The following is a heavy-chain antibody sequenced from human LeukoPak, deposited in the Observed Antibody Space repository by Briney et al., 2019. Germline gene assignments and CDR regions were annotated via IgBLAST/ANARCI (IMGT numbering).Heavy chain of an antibody. Sequence: GGSLRLSCTASGFTFGDYAMSWVRQAPGKGLEWVANIKQDGSEKYYVDSVKGRFTISRDNAKNSLYLQMNSLRAEDTAVYYCARIVGASPNYYYYMDVWGKGTTVTVSS. CDR2: IKQDGSEK. CDR1: GFTFGDYA. D-gene: IGHD1-26*01. CDR3: ARIVGASPNYYYYMDV. V-gene: IGHV3-7*01. J-gene: IGHJ6*03.